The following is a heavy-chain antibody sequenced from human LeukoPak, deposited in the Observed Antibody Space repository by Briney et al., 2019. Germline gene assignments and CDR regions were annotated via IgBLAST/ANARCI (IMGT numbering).Heavy chain of an antibody. Sequence: SETLSLTCTVSGGSISSYYWSWIRQPPGKGLEWIGYIYYSGSTNYNPSLKSRITISVDTSKNQFSLKLSSVTAADTAVYYCARDSSGWSDGYRRMDVWGKGTTVTVSS. D-gene: IGHD6-19*01. CDR3: ARDSSGWSDGYRRMDV. V-gene: IGHV4-59*12. CDR2: IYYSGST. J-gene: IGHJ6*03. CDR1: GGSISSYY.